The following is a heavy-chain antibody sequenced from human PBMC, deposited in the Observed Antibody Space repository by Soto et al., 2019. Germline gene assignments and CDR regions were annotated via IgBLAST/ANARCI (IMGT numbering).Heavy chain of an antibody. D-gene: IGHD3-22*01. J-gene: IGHJ4*02. V-gene: IGHV4-39*01. CDR1: GGSISISKYY. CDR3: ARLPSPYDRRGHHPDY. CDR2: IYYSGRGT. Sequence: PSGTLSLTCTDSGGSISISKYYWGWIRQPPGKGLEWIGSIYYSGRGTYYNPSFKSRVTISVDTAKNQFSLQLSSVTAADTAVYYCARLPSPYDRRGHHPDYWGKGTLVTVSS.